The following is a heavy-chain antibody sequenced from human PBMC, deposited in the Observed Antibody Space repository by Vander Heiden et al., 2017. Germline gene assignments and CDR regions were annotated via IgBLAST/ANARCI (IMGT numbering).Heavy chain of an antibody. CDR3: ARDHYYYGSGSWIDY. CDR2: INSDGSST. CDR1: GFTFSRYW. J-gene: IGHJ4*02. V-gene: IGHV3-74*01. Sequence: EVQLVESGGGLVQPGGSLRLSCAASGFTFSRYWMHWVRQAPGKGLVWVSRINSDGSSTSYADSVKGRFTISRDNAKNTLYLQMNSLRAEDTAVYYCARDHYYYGSGSWIDYWGQGTLVTVSS. D-gene: IGHD3-10*01.